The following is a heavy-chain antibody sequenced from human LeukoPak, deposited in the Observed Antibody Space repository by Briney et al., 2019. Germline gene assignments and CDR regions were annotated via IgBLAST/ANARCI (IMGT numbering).Heavy chain of an antibody. CDR3: ARDKGFLSFDI. V-gene: IGHV3-7*03. D-gene: IGHD2-21*01. J-gene: IGHJ3*02. CDR2: IKEDGSEK. CDR1: GFTFSIYW. Sequence: PGGSLRLSCAASGFTFSIYWMTWVRQAPGKGLEWVANIKEDGSEKYYVGSVKGRFTISRDNAKNSLYLQMNSLRAEDTAVYYCARDKGFLSFDIWDQGTMVTVSS.